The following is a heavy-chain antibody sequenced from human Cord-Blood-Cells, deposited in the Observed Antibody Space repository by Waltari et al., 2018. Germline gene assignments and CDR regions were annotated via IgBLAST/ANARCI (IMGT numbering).Heavy chain of an antibody. D-gene: IGHD6-19*01. Sequence: QVQLVQSGAEVKKPGASVKVSCKASGYTFPGYYMPWVRPAPGQGLEWMGLINPNSGGTNYAQKFQGWVTMTRDTSISTAYMELSRLRSDDTAVYYCARDPSIAVAGTGYFDYWGQGTLVTVSS. CDR3: ARDPSIAVAGTGYFDY. CDR2: INPNSGGT. CDR1: GYTFPGYY. J-gene: IGHJ4*02. V-gene: IGHV1-2*04.